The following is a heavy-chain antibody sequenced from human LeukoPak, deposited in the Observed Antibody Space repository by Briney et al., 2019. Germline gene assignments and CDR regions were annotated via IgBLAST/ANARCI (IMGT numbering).Heavy chain of an antibody. D-gene: IGHD6-13*01. J-gene: IGHJ6*02. Sequence: PGGSLRLSCAASGFTFSSYAKSWVRQAPGKGLEWVSAISGSGGSTYYADSVKGRFTISRDNSKNTLYLQMNSLRAEDTAVYYCAKDLAAAAPYYYYYYGMDVWGRGTTVTVSS. CDR2: ISGSGGST. V-gene: IGHV3-23*01. CDR1: GFTFSSYA. CDR3: AKDLAAAAPYYYYYYGMDV.